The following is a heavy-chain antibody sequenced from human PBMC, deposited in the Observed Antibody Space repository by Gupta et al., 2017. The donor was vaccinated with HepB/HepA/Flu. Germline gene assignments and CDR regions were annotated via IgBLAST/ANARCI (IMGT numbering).Heavy chain of an antibody. Sequence: EVQLVDSGGSLVQPGGSLRLSCADSGFTFINYWMSWVRQAPGKGLEWVDTIKKDGSEKYYLDSVKGRFAISRDNAKNSIFLQMNSLRAEDTALYYCVRRSGYLHLTDYYNVDYWGRGTLVTVSS. CDR2: IKKDGSEK. V-gene: IGHV3-7*01. CDR1: GFTFINYW. J-gene: IGHJ4*02. D-gene: IGHD3-9*01. CDR3: VRRSGYLHLTDYYNVDY.